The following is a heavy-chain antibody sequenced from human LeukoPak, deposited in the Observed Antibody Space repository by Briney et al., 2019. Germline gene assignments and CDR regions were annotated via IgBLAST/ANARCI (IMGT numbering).Heavy chain of an antibody. J-gene: IGHJ4*02. D-gene: IGHD6-19*01. CDR3: ARDYEQWLVPDYFDY. V-gene: IGHV1-18*01. CDR1: GYTFTSYG. CDR2: ISAYNGNT. Sequence: SVKVSCKASGYTFTSYGIRWVRQAPGQGLEWMGWISAYNGNTNYAQKLQGRVTMTTDTSTSTAYMELRSLRSDDTAVYYCARDYEQWLVPDYFDYWGQGTLVTVSS.